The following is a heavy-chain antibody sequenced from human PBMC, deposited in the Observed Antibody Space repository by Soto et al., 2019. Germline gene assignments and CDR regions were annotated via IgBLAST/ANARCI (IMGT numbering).Heavy chain of an antibody. Sequence: PSETLSLTCAVYGGSFSGYYWSWIRQPPGKGLEWIGEINHSGSTNYNPSLKSRVTISVDTSKNQFSLKLSSVTAADTAVYYCARGTPHRLPSMTKVTTIGAYYMDVWGKGTTVTVSS. J-gene: IGHJ6*03. CDR1: GGSFSGYY. V-gene: IGHV4-34*01. CDR2: INHSGST. D-gene: IGHD4-17*01. CDR3: ARGTPHRLPSMTKVTTIGAYYMDV.